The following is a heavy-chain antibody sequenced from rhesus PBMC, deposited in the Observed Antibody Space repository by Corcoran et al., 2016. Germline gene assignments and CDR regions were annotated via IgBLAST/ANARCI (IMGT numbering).Heavy chain of an antibody. CDR1: GGSISDSYR. CDR3: ARAGSWKSFDY. CDR2: IYGSSTST. D-gene: IGHD1-1-1*01. Sequence: QVQLQESGPGLVKPSETLSLTCAVSGGSISDSYRWSWIRQPPGKGLEWIGYIYGSSTSTNYNPSLKSRVTISKDTSKNQFSLKLSSVTAADTAVYYCARAGSWKSFDYWGQGVLVTVSS. V-gene: IGHV4S10*01. J-gene: IGHJ4*01.